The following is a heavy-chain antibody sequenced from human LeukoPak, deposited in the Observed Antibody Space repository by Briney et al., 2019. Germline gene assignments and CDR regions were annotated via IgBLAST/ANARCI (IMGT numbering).Heavy chain of an antibody. CDR3: ARERRVSSSSWSNWFDP. J-gene: IGHJ5*02. D-gene: IGHD6-13*01. CDR2: IWYDGSNK. CDR1: GFTFSSYG. Sequence: GGSLRLSCAASGFTFSSYGMHWVRQAPGKGLEWVAVIWYDGSNKYYADSVKGRLTISRDNSKNTLYLQMNSLRAEDTAVYYCARERRVSSSSWSNWFDPWGQGTLVPVSS. V-gene: IGHV3-33*01.